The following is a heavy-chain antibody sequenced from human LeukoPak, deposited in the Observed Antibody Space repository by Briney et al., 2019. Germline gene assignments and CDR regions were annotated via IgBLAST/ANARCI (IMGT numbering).Heavy chain of an antibody. Sequence: GGSLRLSCAASGFRFNNYGIHWVRQAPGKGLEWVAVTWYDGSNKYYADSVRDRFTVSRDNSKNTVYLQMNSLRVEDTAVYYCVKDGVYLDSGGYPTPDTTLDYWGQGTLVTVSS. CDR1: GFRFNNYG. CDR2: TWYDGSNK. J-gene: IGHJ4*02. D-gene: IGHD3-22*01. V-gene: IGHV3-33*06. CDR3: VKDGVYLDSGGYPTPDTTLDY.